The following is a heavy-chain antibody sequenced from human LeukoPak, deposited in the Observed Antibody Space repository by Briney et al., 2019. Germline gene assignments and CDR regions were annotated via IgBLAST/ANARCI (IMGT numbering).Heavy chain of an antibody. V-gene: IGHV5-10-1*01. CDR2: IDPSDSYT. Sequence: GESLKISFKGSGXSFTSYWISWVRQMPGKVLEWMGRIDPSDSYTNYSPSFQGHVTISADKSISTTYLQWSSLTASDTAMYYCARTSWFGVDYWGQGTLVTVSS. D-gene: IGHD3-10*01. J-gene: IGHJ4*02. CDR1: GXSFTSYW. CDR3: ARTSWFGVDY.